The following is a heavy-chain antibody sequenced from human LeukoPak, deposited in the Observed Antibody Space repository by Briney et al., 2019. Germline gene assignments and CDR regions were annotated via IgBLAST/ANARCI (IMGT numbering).Heavy chain of an antibody. CDR3: ARDDYGDTKAPFDY. CDR1: GFTFSSCT. D-gene: IGHD4-17*01. J-gene: IGHJ4*02. CDR2: ITSSSNYI. Sequence: GGSLRLSCAASGFTFSSCTMNWVRQAPGKGLEWISSITSSSNYIFYADSLKGRFTISRDNAKNSLYLQMNSLRAEDTAVYYCARDDYGDTKAPFDYWGQGTLVTVSS. V-gene: IGHV3-21*01.